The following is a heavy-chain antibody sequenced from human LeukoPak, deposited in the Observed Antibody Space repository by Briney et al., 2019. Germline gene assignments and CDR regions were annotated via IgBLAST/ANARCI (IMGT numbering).Heavy chain of an antibody. CDR2: ISGSGGST. Sequence: GGSLRLSCAASGFTFSSYAMSWVRQAPGKGLEWVSAISGSGGSTYYADSVKGRFTISRDNSKNTLYLQMNSLRAEDTAVYYCARTRWNGSGSYLGYYYYMDVWGKGTTVTVSS. J-gene: IGHJ6*03. D-gene: IGHD3-10*01. CDR1: GFTFSSYA. V-gene: IGHV3-23*01. CDR3: ARTRWNGSGSYLGYYYYMDV.